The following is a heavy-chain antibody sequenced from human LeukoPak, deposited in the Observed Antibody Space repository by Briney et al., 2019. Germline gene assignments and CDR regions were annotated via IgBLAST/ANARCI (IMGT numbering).Heavy chain of an antibody. Sequence: GGSLRLSCAASGFTFSSYDMHWVRQATGKGLEWVSGIGTAGDIYYPGSVKGRFTISRENAKNSLYLQVNSLRAGDTAVYYCARSSRELGGCAPWELMPPFDYWGQGTLVTVSS. J-gene: IGHJ4*02. CDR3: ARSSRELGGCAPWELMPPFDY. V-gene: IGHV3-13*01. CDR1: GFTFSSYD. D-gene: IGHD1-7*01. CDR2: IGTAGDI.